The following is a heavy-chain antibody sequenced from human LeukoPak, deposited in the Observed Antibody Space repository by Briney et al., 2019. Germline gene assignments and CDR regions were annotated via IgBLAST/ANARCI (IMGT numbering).Heavy chain of an antibody. CDR3: ARGGYGTMELDY. CDR2: IIPIFGTA. D-gene: IGHD1-7*01. V-gene: IGHV1-69*13. Sequence: SVKVSCKASGGTFSSYAISWVRQAPGQGLEWMGGIIPIFGTANYAQKFQGRVTITADESTSTAYMELSSLRSEDTAVYYCARGGYGTMELDYWGQGTLVTVSS. CDR1: GGTFSSYA. J-gene: IGHJ4*02.